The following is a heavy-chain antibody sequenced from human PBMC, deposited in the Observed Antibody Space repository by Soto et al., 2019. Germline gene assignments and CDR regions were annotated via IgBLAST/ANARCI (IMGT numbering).Heavy chain of an antibody. CDR1: GFTFSSYG. J-gene: IGHJ2*01. CDR2: IWYDGSNK. D-gene: IGHD2-21*01. CDR3: ARDVMVPGMVMWYFDL. Sequence: QVQLVESGGGVVQPGRSLRLSCAASGFTFSSYGMHWVRQAPGKGLEWVAVIWYDGSNKYYADTVKGRFTISRDNSKNTLYLQMNSLRAEDTAVYYCARDVMVPGMVMWYFDLWGRGTLVTVSS. V-gene: IGHV3-33*01.